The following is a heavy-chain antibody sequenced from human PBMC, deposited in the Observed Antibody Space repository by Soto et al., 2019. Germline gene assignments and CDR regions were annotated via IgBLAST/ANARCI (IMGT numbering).Heavy chain of an antibody. J-gene: IGHJ4*02. V-gene: IGHV2-5*01. CDR1: GFSLTTSGAG. D-gene: IGHD3-10*01. CDR2: ISWKDDK. Sequence: SGPTLVNPTQTLTLTCSFSGFSLTTSGAGVGWLRQPPGKALEWLALISWKDDKRYNPGLKNRLTITKDPSKNQVVLTMTNMDPVDTGTYYCAHTAAGNYYRCYFDFWGRGTLVTVAS. CDR3: AHTAAGNYYRCYFDF.